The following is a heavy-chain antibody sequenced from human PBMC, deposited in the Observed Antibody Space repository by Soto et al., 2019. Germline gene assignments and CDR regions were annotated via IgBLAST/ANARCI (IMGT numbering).Heavy chain of an antibody. D-gene: IGHD2-21*02. J-gene: IGHJ4*02. Sequence: VKVSCKASGYTFTSYAMHWVRQAPGQRLEGMGWINAGNGNTKYSQRFQGRVTITRDTSASTAYMELSSLRSEDTAVYYCAKSIVVVTALDYWGQGTLVTVSS. CDR1: GYTFTSYA. CDR2: INAGNGNT. V-gene: IGHV1-3*01. CDR3: AKSIVVVTALDY.